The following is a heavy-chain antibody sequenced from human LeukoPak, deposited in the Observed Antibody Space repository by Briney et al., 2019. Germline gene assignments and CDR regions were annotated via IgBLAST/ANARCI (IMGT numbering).Heavy chain of an antibody. CDR2: ISGSGGST. Sequence: PGGSLRLSCAASGFTFSSYAMSWVRQAPGKGLEWVSAISGSGGSTYYADSVKGRFTISRDNSKNTLYLQMNSLRAEDTAVYYCAKNKYSSSWYSSSAFDIWGQGTMVTVSS. D-gene: IGHD6-13*01. CDR3: AKNKYSSSWYSSSAFDI. J-gene: IGHJ3*02. CDR1: GFTFSSYA. V-gene: IGHV3-23*01.